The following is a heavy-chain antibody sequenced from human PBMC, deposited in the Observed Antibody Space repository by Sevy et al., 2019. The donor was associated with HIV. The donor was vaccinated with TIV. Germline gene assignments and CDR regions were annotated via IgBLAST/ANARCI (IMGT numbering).Heavy chain of an antibody. J-gene: IGHJ3*02. CDR1: GFTFSSYP. CDR3: ARAVPATDAFDI. Sequence: GGSLRLSCAASGFTFSSYPMHWVRQAPGKGLEWVSSISGLSNHIYYADSVKGRFSISRDNTKNSVYLQMNSLRGEDTAVFYCARAVPATDAFDIWGQGTLVTVSS. V-gene: IGHV3-21*01. CDR2: ISGLSNHI. D-gene: IGHD6-19*01.